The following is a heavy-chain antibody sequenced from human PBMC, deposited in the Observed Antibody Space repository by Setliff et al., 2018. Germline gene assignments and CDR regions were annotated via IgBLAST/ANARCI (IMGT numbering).Heavy chain of an antibody. CDR1: GFTFNTHA. V-gene: IGHV3-33*01. Sequence: GGSLRLSCATSGFTFNTHAMHWVRQAPGKGLEWVAMIWAGGDRTFYLDSVKGRFIVSRDNAKNSLYVQMNNLRAEDTAVYYCARDPLPKHYDVVTGYYSAPNYYYMDVWGKGTTVTVSS. CDR2: IWAGGDRT. CDR3: ARDPLPKHYDVVTGYYSAPNYYYMDV. D-gene: IGHD3-9*01. J-gene: IGHJ6*03.